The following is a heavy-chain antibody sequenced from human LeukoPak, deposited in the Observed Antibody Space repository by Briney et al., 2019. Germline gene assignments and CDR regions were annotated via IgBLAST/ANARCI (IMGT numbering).Heavy chain of an antibody. Sequence: ASVKVSCTASGYTFTDYYIHWVRQAPGQGLEWMGIVDPSGDDTTYAQKFQGRVTMTGDTSTTTFYMELSSLRSEDTAAYYCARKGGYGSGSYYCLDPWGQGTLVTVSS. J-gene: IGHJ5*02. CDR3: ARKGGYGSGSYYCLDP. V-gene: IGHV1-46*01. D-gene: IGHD3-10*01. CDR2: VDPSGDDT. CDR1: GYTFTDYY.